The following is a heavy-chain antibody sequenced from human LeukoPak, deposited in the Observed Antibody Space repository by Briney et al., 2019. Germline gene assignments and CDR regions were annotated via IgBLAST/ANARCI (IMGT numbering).Heavy chain of an antibody. D-gene: IGHD3-22*01. J-gene: IGHJ4*02. CDR2: VNPQSGAT. CDR1: GYSFTCFY. CDR3: ARCGDDSGLYFAY. Sequence: EASVKVSCKASGYSFTCFYMHWVRQAPGQGLEWMAWVNPQSGATNYAQKFKGRITTTRDMSITTAYMEVTTLRSDDTAVYYCARCGDDSGLYFAYWGQGTLVTVSS. V-gene: IGHV1-2*02.